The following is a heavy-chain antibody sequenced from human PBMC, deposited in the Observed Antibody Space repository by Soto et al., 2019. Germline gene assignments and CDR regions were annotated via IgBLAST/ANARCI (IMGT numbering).Heavy chain of an antibody. CDR2: IRDSDSGGST. V-gene: IGHV3-23*01. D-gene: IGHD2-21*01. J-gene: IGHJ4*02. CDR3: AKVRVGIDVDFDY. Sequence: EVQLLESGGGLVQPGGSLRLSCAASGFTFSNSAMTWVRQAPAKGLEWVSTIRDSDSGGSTFYADSVKGRFTISRDDSKNTLYLQMSSLRAEDTAMYYCAKVRVGIDVDFDYWGQGALVTDSS. CDR1: GFTFSNSA.